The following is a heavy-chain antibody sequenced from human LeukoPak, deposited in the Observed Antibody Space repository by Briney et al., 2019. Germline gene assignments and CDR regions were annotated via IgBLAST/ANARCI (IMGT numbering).Heavy chain of an antibody. CDR3: ARDPYYYDRSSYSNY. CDR1: GFSFSSYW. J-gene: IGHJ4*02. Sequence: GGSLRLSCAASGFSFSSYWMSWVRQAPGEGLEWVANIKQDGSEKHYVDSVKGRFTISRDNARNSLYLQMDSLRAEDTAVYYCARDPYYYDRSSYSNYWGQGTLVTVSS. V-gene: IGHV3-7*01. CDR2: IKQDGSEK. D-gene: IGHD3-22*01.